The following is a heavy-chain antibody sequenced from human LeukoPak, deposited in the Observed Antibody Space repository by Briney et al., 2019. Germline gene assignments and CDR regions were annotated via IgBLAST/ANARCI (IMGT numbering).Heavy chain of an antibody. CDR3: ARSRGYYYYYYMDV. J-gene: IGHJ6*03. CDR2: ISWSSGSI. CDR1: GFTFEEYG. Sequence: GGSLRLSCTASGFTFEEYGMHWVRHAPGKGLEWVSGISWSSGSIGYADSVKGRFTISRDNAKNSLYLQMNSLRPEDTALYYCARSRGYYYYYYMDVWGEGTTVTVSS. D-gene: IGHD3-10*01. V-gene: IGHV3-9*01.